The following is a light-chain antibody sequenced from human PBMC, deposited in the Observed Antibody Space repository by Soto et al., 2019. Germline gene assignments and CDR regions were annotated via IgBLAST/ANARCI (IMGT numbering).Light chain of an antibody. CDR2: EVN. V-gene: IGLV2-8*01. CDR1: SSDVGGYNY. CDR3: TSYAGGNNV. J-gene: IGLJ1*01. Sequence: QSVLTQPPSASGSPGQSVTISCTGTSSDVGGYNYVSWYQQHPCKVPKLMVYEVNKRPSGVPDRFSGSKSGNTASLTVSGLQAEDEADYYCTSYAGGNNVFGTGTKLTVL.